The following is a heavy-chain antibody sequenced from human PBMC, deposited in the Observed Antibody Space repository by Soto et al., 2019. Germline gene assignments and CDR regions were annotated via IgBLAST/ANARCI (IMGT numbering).Heavy chain of an antibody. CDR3: AKDLVAGMDYYYGMDV. J-gene: IGHJ6*02. CDR2: ISYDGSNK. D-gene: IGHD6-19*01. CDR1: GFTFSSYG. V-gene: IGHV3-30*18. Sequence: GGSLRLSCAASGFTFSSYGMHWVRQAPGKGLEWVAVISYDGSNKYYADSVKGRFTISRDNSKNTLYLQMNSLRAEDTAVYYCAKDLVAGMDYYYGMDVWGQGTTVTVSS.